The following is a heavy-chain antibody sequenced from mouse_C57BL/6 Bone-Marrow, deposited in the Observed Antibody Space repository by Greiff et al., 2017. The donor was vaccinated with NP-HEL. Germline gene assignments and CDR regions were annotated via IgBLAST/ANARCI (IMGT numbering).Heavy chain of an antibody. V-gene: IGHV1-82*01. J-gene: IGHJ4*01. CDR3: ARCLYGYDDGYAMDY. CDR1: GYAFSSSW. D-gene: IGHD2-2*01. CDR2: LYPGDGDT. Sequence: VQLQQSGPELVKPGASVKISCKASGYAFSSSWMNWVKQRPGKGLEWIGRLYPGDGDTNYNGKFKGKATLTADKSSSPAYMQLSSLTSEDSAVYFCARCLYGYDDGYAMDYWGQGTSVTVSS.